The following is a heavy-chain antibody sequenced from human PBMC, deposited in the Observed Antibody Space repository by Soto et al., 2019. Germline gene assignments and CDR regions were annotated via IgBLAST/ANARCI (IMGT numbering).Heavy chain of an antibody. CDR3: ARGAGVWFGELSRNWFEP. D-gene: IGHD3-10*01. Sequence: PSETLSLTCTVSGGSISSYYWSWIRQPPGKGLEWIGYIYYSGSTNYNPSLKSRVTISVDTSKNQFSLKLSSVTAADTAVYYCARGAGVWFGELSRNWFEPWGQGTLVTVSS. J-gene: IGHJ5*02. V-gene: IGHV4-59*01. CDR2: IYYSGST. CDR1: GGSISSYY.